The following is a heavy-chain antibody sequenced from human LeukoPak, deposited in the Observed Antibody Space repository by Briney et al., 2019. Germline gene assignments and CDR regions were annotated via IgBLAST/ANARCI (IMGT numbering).Heavy chain of an antibody. CDR1: GFAFSSYW. J-gene: IGHJ4*02. CDR3: ARDFRHYYDSSGYYVY. V-gene: IGHV3-7*01. Sequence: PGGPLRLSCAASGFAFSSYWMSWVRQAPGKGLEWVANIKQDGSEKYYVDSVKGRFTISRDNAKNSLYLQMNSLRAEDTAVYYCARDFRHYYDSSGYYVYWGQGTLVTVSS. CDR2: IKQDGSEK. D-gene: IGHD3-22*01.